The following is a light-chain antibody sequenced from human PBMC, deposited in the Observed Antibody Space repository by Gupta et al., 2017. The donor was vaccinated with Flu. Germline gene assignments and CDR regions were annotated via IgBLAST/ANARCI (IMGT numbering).Light chain of an antibody. J-gene: IGKJ5*01. CDR1: QGIRSY. V-gene: IGKV1-9*01. Sequence: PSFTSASVADRVSITILSRQGIRSYLDWYQQKPGQAPKLLIYDASRRKSGVPSRFSGSGSRTEFTLTISNLQPEDFANYYCQQCNSYPIPFGQGTRLEIK. CDR3: QQCNSYPIP. CDR2: DAS.